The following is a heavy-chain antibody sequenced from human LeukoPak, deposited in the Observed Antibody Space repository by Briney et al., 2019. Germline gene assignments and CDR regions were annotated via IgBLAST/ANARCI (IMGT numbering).Heavy chain of an antibody. D-gene: IGHD6-19*01. CDR3: ARSSGGYDGYYYYMGV. Sequence: GASVTVSCKASGGTFSSCAISWVRQAPGQGLEWMGGIIPIFGTANYAQKFQGRVTITTDESTSTAYMELSSLRSEDTAVYYCARSSGGYDGYYYYMGVWGKGTTVTVSS. CDR1: GGTFSSCA. CDR2: IIPIFGTA. J-gene: IGHJ6*03. V-gene: IGHV1-69*05.